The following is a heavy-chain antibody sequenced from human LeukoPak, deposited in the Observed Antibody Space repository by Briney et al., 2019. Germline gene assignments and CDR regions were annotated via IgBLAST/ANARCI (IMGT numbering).Heavy chain of an antibody. Sequence: GGSLRLSCTAPGLTLSDHYIDWVRQAPGKGLEWVGRSRNKGNSYTTEYAASVKGRFTILRDDSKNSLFLQMNSLRTEETAVYYCARDGGTGGNTAFDIWGQGTMVTVSS. CDR2: SRNKGNSYTT. V-gene: IGHV3-72*01. CDR1: GLTLSDHY. D-gene: IGHD4-23*01. CDR3: ARDGGTGGNTAFDI. J-gene: IGHJ3*02.